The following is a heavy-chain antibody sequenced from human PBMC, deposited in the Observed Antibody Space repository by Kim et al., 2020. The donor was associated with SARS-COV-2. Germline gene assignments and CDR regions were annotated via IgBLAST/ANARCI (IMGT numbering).Heavy chain of an antibody. J-gene: IGHJ4*02. V-gene: IGHV1-2*02. D-gene: IGHD3-3*01. Sequence: YAPRFQGRVTMRRDTSISTAYMELSRLRSDDTAVYYCARALLRFLEWVPYWGQGTLVTVAS. CDR3: ARALLRFLEWVPY.